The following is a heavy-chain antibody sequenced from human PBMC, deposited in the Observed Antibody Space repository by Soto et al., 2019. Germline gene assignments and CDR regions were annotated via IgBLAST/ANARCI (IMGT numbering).Heavy chain of an antibody. J-gene: IGHJ4*02. CDR3: ARVGIYGDYGGHFDY. D-gene: IGHD4-17*01. Sequence: ASVKVSCKASGYTFTSYGISWVRQAPGQGLEWMGWISAYNGNTNYAQKLQGRVTMTTDTSTSTAYMELRGLRSDDTAVYYCARVGIYGDYGGHFDYWGQGTLVTVSS. CDR2: ISAYNGNT. CDR1: GYTFTSYG. V-gene: IGHV1-18*01.